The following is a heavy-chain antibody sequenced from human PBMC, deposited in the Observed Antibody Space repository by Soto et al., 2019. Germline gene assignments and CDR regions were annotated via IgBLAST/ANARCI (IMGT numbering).Heavy chain of an antibody. Sequence: GGSLRLSCAASGFTFSSYAMSWVRQAPGKGLEWVSAIRGSGGSTYYADSVKGRFTISRDNSKNTLYLQMNSLRAEDTAVYYCAKDHPNNWNDGVPLLFDYWGQGTLVTVSS. CDR3: AKDHPNNWNDGVPLLFDY. D-gene: IGHD1-1*01. V-gene: IGHV3-23*01. CDR1: GFTFSSYA. J-gene: IGHJ4*02. CDR2: IRGSGGST.